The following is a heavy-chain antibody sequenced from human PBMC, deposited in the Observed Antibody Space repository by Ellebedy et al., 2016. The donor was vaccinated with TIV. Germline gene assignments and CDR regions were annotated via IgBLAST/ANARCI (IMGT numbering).Heavy chain of an antibody. D-gene: IGHD3/OR15-3a*01. J-gene: IGHJ4*02. V-gene: IGHV4-39*01. Sequence: SETLSLXXTVSGGSISSSSYYWGWIRQPPGKGLEWIGSIYYSGSTYYNPSLKSRVTISVDKSKNQFSLKLSSVTAADTAVYYCARLDYRFDYWGQGTLVTVSS. CDR3: ARLDYRFDY. CDR1: GGSISSSSYY. CDR2: IYYSGST.